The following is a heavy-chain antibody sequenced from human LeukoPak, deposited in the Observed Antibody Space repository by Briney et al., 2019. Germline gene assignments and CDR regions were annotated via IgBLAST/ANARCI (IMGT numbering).Heavy chain of an antibody. Sequence: GGSLTLSCTASGFTFSSYWMTWVRQTPDKGLEWVANIRQDGGKKDYVASVKGRFTISRDNAKNSLYLQMNSLRAEATAVYYCARYYYASAFDYWGQGTLVTVSS. D-gene: IGHD3-10*01. CDR1: GFTFSSYW. V-gene: IGHV3-7*01. J-gene: IGHJ4*02. CDR3: ARYYYASAFDY. CDR2: IRQDGGKK.